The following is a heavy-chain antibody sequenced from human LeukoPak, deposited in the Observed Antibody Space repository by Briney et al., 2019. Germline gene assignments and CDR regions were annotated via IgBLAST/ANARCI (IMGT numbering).Heavy chain of an antibody. J-gene: IGHJ6*02. CDR1: GGSISSYY. Sequence: SETLSLTCTVSGGSISSYYWSWIRQPPGKGLEWIGYIYYSGSTNYNPSLKSRVTISVDTSKNQFSLKLSSVTAADTAVYYCARVGGYSGYDSSYYYYGMDVWGQGTTVTVSS. V-gene: IGHV4-59*01. CDR3: ARVGGYSGYDSSYYYYGMDV. CDR2: IYYSGST. D-gene: IGHD5-12*01.